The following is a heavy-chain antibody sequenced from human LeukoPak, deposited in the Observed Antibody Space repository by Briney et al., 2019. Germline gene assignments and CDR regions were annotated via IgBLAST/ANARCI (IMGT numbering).Heavy chain of an antibody. CDR3: ARATQGGIVVVVAANGVWFDP. J-gene: IGHJ5*02. V-gene: IGHV3-48*04. D-gene: IGHD2-15*01. Sequence: GGPLRLSCAASGFTFSSYSMNWVRQAPGKGLEWVSYISSSGNTIYYADSVKGRFTISRDNAKNSLYLQMNSLRAEDTAVYYCARATQGGIVVVVAANGVWFDPWGQGTLVTVSS. CDR2: ISSSGNTI. CDR1: GFTFSSYS.